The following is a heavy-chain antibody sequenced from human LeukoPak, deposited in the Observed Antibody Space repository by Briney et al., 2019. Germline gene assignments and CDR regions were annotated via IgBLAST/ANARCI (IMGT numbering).Heavy chain of an antibody. CDR3: ARDPSNTVGRYIYFDY. D-gene: IGHD6-19*01. CDR1: GFAFNKYG. V-gene: IGHV1-18*01. J-gene: IGHJ4*02. Sequence: ASVKVSCKASGFAFNKYGFSRVRQAPGQGPEWLVWISAYDGRTNFAQNLQGRLTLTTDTSTTTAYMELRSLTSDDTAVYYCARDPSNTVGRYIYFDYWGQGTLVTVSS. CDR2: ISAYDGRT.